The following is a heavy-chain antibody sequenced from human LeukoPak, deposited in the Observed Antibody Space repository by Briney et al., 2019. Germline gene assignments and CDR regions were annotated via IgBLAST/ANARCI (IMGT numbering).Heavy chain of an antibody. CDR3: ARDTCGGDCYDRYFDY. D-gene: IGHD2-21*02. V-gene: IGHV1-69*04. J-gene: IGHJ4*02. Sequence: SVKVSCKASGGTFSSYAISWVRQAPGQGLEWMGRIIPILGIANYAQKLQGRVTMTTDTSTSTAYMELRSLRSDDTAVYYCARDTCGGDCYDRYFDYWGQGTLVTVSS. CDR1: GGTFSSYA. CDR2: IIPILGIA.